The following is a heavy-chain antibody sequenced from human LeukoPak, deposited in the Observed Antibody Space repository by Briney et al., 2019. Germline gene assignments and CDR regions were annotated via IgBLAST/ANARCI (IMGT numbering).Heavy chain of an antibody. CDR2: VHLDGRT. Sequence: SETLSLTCAVSGGSVTSTNWWTWVRQPPGQGLAWIGVVHLDGRTNYNPSLTGRLTLSVDLYENHISLKLTSVTAADTAVYYCAREGGFYRPLDYLGQGALVTVSS. CDR3: AREGGFYRPLDY. D-gene: IGHD3-3*01. J-gene: IGHJ4*02. CDR1: GGSVTSTNW. V-gene: IGHV4-4*02.